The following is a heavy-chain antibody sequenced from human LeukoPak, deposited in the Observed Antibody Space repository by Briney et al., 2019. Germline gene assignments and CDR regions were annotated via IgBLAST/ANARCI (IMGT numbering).Heavy chain of an antibody. V-gene: IGHV3-23*01. CDR2: ISGSGGST. J-gene: IGHJ4*02. CDR3: AKAVPYYYDSSGYPFDY. D-gene: IGHD3-22*01. Sequence: GSLRLFCAASGFTFSRFAMSWVRQAPGKGLEWVSAISGSGGSTYYADSVKGRFTISRDNSKNTLYLQMNSLRAEDTAVYYCAKAVPYYYDSSGYPFDYWGQGTLVTVSS. CDR1: GFTFSRFA.